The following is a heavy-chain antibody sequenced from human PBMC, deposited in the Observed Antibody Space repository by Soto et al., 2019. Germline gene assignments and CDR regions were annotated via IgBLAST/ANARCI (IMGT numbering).Heavy chain of an antibody. CDR3: DREDDGGDRDYYGLDV. Sequence: QVQLQQSGPGLVKPSQTLSLTCSVSGGSISYEYYHWTWIRQSPGKGLEWIGYIHYSGSIMYNPSFKSRVTISVDTCKNQFSLQLSSVTAADTAVYFCDREDDGGDRDYYGLDVWGQGTTVTVSS. CDR1: GGSISYEYYH. J-gene: IGHJ6*02. V-gene: IGHV4-30-4*08. CDR2: IHYSGSI. D-gene: IGHD2-21*02.